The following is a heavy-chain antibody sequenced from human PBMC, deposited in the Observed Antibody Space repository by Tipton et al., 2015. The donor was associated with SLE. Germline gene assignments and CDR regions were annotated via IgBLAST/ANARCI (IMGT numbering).Heavy chain of an antibody. CDR2: IYHSGST. J-gene: IGHJ2*01. V-gene: IGHV4-4*02. Sequence: PGLVKPSETLSLTCTVSGVSLSTNNWWSWVRQSPGKGLEWIAEIYHSGSTNYNPALGSRVTISVDKSRNQFSLKLTSVTAADTAVYYCAREPSNWEADWYFDLWGHGTLATASS. CDR1: GVSLSTNNW. CDR3: AREPSNWEADWYFDL. D-gene: IGHD7-27*01.